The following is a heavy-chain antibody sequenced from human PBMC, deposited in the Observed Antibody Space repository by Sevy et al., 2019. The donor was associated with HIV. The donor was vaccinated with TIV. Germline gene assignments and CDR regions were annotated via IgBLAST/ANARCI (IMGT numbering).Heavy chain of an antibody. Sequence: GGSLRLSCAASGFTFSTYGMHWVRQAPGKGLEWVTFIRNDGSNKYYEDSVKGRFTISRDNSKNTLYLQMNSLRVEDMAVYYCAKQSDCSGGSCYYYYYSMDVWGPGTTVTVSS. CDR2: IRNDGSNK. CDR1: GFTFSTYG. J-gene: IGHJ6*02. V-gene: IGHV3-30*02. CDR3: AKQSDCSGGSCYYYYYSMDV. D-gene: IGHD2-15*01.